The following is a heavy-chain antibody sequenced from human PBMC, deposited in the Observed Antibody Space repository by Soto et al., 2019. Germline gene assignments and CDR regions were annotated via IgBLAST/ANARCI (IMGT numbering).Heavy chain of an antibody. CDR2: ISGSGGST. CDR1: GFTFSSYA. D-gene: IGHD3-3*01. J-gene: IGHJ4*02. CDR3: ANPPWDYDFWSGYYFDY. Sequence: GGSLRLSCAASGFTFSSYAMSWVRQAPGKGLEWVSAISGSGGSTYYADSVKGRFTISRDNSKNTLYLQMNSLRAEDTAVYYCANPPWDYDFWSGYYFDYWGQGTLVTVSS. V-gene: IGHV3-23*01.